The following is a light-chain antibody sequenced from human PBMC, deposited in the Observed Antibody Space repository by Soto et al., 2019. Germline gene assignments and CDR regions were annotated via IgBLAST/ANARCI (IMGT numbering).Light chain of an antibody. V-gene: IGKV3-20*01. CDR3: QHYGSSPPYT. CDR2: GAS. J-gene: IGKJ2*01. Sequence: ETVLTQSPGTLSLSPGERATLSCRARQSVRSSYLAWYQQKPGQAPRLLIYGASSRATGIPDRFSGRGSGTDFTLTISRLEPEDFAVYYCQHYGSSPPYTFGQGTKLEIK. CDR1: QSVRSSY.